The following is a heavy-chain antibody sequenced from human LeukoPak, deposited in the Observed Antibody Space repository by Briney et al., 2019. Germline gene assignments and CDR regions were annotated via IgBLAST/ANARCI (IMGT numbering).Heavy chain of an antibody. CDR1: GFTFSSSA. CDR3: VKRTGLYFDY. CDR2: ISSNGGST. V-gene: IGHV3-64D*09. Sequence: GGALRLSCSASGFTFSSSAIHWVRQAPGKGREYVSGISSNGGSTYNADSVKGRVTISRDNSKNTVYLQMSSLRPEDTALYYCVKRTGLYFDYWGQGTLVTVSS. J-gene: IGHJ4*02. D-gene: IGHD1-1*01.